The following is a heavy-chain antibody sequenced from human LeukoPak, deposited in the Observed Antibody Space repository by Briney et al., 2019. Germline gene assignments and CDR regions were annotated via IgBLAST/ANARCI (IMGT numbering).Heavy chain of an antibody. J-gene: IGHJ6*02. Sequence: SETLSLTCTVSGGSISSYYWSWIRQPPGKGLEWIGYIYYSGSTNYNPSLKSRVTISVDTSKNQFSLKLSSVTAADTAVYYCARYMVRGVHGVLYYYYGMDVWGQGTTVTVSS. CDR3: ARYMVRGVHGVLYYYYGMDV. V-gene: IGHV4-59*01. D-gene: IGHD3-10*01. CDR1: GGSISSYY. CDR2: IYYSGST.